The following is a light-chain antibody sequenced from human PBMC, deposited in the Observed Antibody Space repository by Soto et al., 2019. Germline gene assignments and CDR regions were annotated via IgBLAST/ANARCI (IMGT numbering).Light chain of an antibody. CDR3: QQRRNWPPELT. V-gene: IGKV3-11*01. Sequence: EIVLTQSPDTLSLSPGERATLSCRASQSVSSSLAWYQQKPGQAPRLLIYDASKRATGIPARFSGSGSGTDFTLTISSLEPEDFAVYYCQQRRNWPPELTFGPGTKVDIK. J-gene: IGKJ3*01. CDR1: QSVSSS. CDR2: DAS.